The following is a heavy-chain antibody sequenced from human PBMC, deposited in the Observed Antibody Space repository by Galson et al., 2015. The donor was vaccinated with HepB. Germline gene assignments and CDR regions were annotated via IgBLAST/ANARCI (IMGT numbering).Heavy chain of an antibody. D-gene: IGHD4-17*01. CDR2: FSGGGGST. V-gene: IGHV3-23*01. CDR3: AKPNKYGDPHNFDY. J-gene: IGHJ4*02. CDR1: GFTFSNYA. Sequence: SLRLSCAASGFTFSNYAMSWVRQAPGKGLEWVSGFSGGGGSTYYADSVKGRFTISRDNSKNTLYLQMNSLRAEDTAVYYCAKPNKYGDPHNFDYWGQGTLVTVSS.